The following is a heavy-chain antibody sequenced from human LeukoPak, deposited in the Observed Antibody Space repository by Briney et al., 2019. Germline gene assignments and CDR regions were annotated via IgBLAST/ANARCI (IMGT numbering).Heavy chain of an antibody. CDR3: AKDVSQTGTQGIDY. Sequence: GGSLRLSCAASGFTFSSYGMHWVRQAPGKGLERVAVIWYDGTNKYYADSVKGRFTISRDNSKNTLYLQMNSLRAEDTAVYYCAKDVSQTGTQGIDYWGQGTLVTVSS. J-gene: IGHJ4*02. CDR2: IWYDGTNK. CDR1: GFTFSSYG. V-gene: IGHV3-33*06. D-gene: IGHD1-7*01.